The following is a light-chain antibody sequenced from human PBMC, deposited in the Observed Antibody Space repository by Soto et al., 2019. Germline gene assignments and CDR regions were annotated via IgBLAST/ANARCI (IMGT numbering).Light chain of an antibody. V-gene: IGLV1-47*01. CDR1: TSNIGRNH. J-gene: IGLJ3*02. Sequence: QSALTQAPSASGTPGQRVTISCSGSTSNIGRNHVYWYQHLPGASPKLLIYRHDLRPSGVPDRFSGSKSGTSASLAIRGLQSEDEAMYYCAVWDDTLSGVVFGGGTKLTVL. CDR3: AVWDDTLSGVV. CDR2: RHD.